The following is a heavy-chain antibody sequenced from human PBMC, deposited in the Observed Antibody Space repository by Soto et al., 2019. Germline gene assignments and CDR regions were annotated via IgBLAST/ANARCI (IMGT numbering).Heavy chain of an antibody. D-gene: IGHD2-15*01. V-gene: IGHV1-69*12. CDR1: GDTFSTYT. CDR3: AREILVLVPTTLTSHHFFYAIDV. J-gene: IGHJ6*02. CDR2: IIPRSATS. Sequence: QVQLVQSGAEVKKPGSSVKVSCKASGDTFSTYTITWMRQAPGQGLEWMGGIIPRSATSKYAQKLQGRVKTTAEESTITVYITRRTLRPVDTSLYYCAREILVLVPTTLTSHHFFYAIDVWVQGTTVTVSS.